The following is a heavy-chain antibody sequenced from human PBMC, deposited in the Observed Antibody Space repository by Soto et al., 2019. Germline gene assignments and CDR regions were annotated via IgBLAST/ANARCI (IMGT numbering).Heavy chain of an antibody. D-gene: IGHD3-16*01. J-gene: IGHJ4*02. CDR2: VSDDDSKR. V-gene: IGHV3-30*18. CDR3: AKDINTGTGHWGADS. CDR1: GFSFSSYG. Sequence: QVQLVESGGGVVQPGRSLRLSCAASGFSFSSYGMHWVRQAPGKGLEWVACVSDDDSKRYHIDSVKGRFTISRDNSKNTLYLEMNGLRAEDTAVYYCAKDINTGTGHWGADSWGQGTLVTVSS.